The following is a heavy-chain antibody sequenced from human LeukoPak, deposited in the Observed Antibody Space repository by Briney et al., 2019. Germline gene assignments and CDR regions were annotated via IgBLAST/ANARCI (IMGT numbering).Heavy chain of an antibody. CDR1: GGTFSSYA. D-gene: IGHD3-3*01. V-gene: IGHV1-69*04. J-gene: IGHJ4*02. CDR3: ARDVYSYDFWGGYYTGEDY. Sequence: VASVTVSCKASGGTFSSYAISWVRQAPGQGLEWMGRIIPILGIANYAQKFQGRVTITADKSTSTAYMELSSLRSEDTAVYYCARDVYSYDFWGGYYTGEDYWGQGTLVTVSS. CDR2: IIPILGIA.